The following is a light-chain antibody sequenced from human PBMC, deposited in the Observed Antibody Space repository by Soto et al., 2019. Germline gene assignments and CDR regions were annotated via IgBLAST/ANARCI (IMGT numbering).Light chain of an antibody. J-gene: IGKJ1*01. CDR2: KAS. Sequence: DIQMTQSPSTLSASVGDRVTITCRASQSISSWLAWYQQKPGKAPNLLIYKASSLESGVPSRFSGSGSGTEFTLTIRSLQPDDFATYYCQQYNTYSTFGQGTKVDIK. CDR3: QQYNTYST. V-gene: IGKV1-5*03. CDR1: QSISSW.